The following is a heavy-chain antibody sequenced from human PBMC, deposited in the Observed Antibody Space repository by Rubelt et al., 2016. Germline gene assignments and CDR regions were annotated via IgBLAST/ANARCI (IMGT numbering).Heavy chain of an antibody. Sequence: QVQLQQWGAGLLKPSETLSLTCAVYGGSFSGYYWSWIRQPPGKGLEWIGEINHSGSTNYNPSLKSRVTISVDTSKNQFSLKLSSVTAADTAVYYCASTFPSHYWGQGTLVTVSS. V-gene: IGHV4-34*01. CDR1: GGSFSGYY. CDR3: ASTFPSHY. J-gene: IGHJ4*02. CDR2: INHSGST. D-gene: IGHD2/OR15-2a*01.